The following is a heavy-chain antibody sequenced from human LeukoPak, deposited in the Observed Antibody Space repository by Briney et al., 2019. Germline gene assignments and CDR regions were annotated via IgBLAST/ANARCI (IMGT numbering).Heavy chain of an antibody. CDR3: ARHRNYDSSGYDGDRWFDP. J-gene: IGHJ5*02. CDR2: IYYSGST. Sequence: SETLSLTCTVSGGSISSSSYYWGWIRQPPGKGLEWIGSIYYSGSTYYNPSLKSRVTISVDTSKNQFSLKLSSVTAADTAVYYCARHRNYDSSGYDGDRWFDPWGQGNLVTVSS. D-gene: IGHD3-22*01. CDR1: GGSISSSSYY. V-gene: IGHV4-39*01.